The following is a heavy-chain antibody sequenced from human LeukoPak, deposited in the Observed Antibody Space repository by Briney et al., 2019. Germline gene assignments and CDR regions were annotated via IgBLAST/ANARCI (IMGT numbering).Heavy chain of an antibody. CDR3: ARDGDYVWGSYRYTWFDP. D-gene: IGHD3-16*02. CDR1: GFTFSDYY. J-gene: IGHJ5*02. Sequence: GGSLRLSCAASGFTFSDYYTSWIRQAPGKGLEWVSYISSSGSTIYYADSVKGRFTISRDNAKNSLYLQMNSLRAEDTAVYYCARDGDYVWGSYRYTWFDPWGQGTLVTVSS. V-gene: IGHV3-11*04. CDR2: ISSSGSTI.